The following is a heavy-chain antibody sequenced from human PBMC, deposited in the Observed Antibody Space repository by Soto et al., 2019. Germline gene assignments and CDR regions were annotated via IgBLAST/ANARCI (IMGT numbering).Heavy chain of an antibody. CDR3: ARGGYCSSASCYTDYYAMDV. Sequence: SLRLSCVASGFTFSDHYMDWVRQAPGKGLEWVGRTRNKANSYTTEYAASVKGRFTISRDDSKNSLYLQMNSLKTEDTAVYYCARGGYCSSASCYTDYYAMDVWGQGTTVTVSS. J-gene: IGHJ6*02. V-gene: IGHV3-72*01. D-gene: IGHD2-2*02. CDR2: TRNKANSYTT. CDR1: GFTFSDHY.